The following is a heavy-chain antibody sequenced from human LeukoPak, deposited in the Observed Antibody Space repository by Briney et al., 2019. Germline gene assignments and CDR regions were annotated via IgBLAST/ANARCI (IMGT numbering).Heavy chain of an antibody. J-gene: IGHJ4*02. CDR2: IKRTTDGGTT. CDR3: TTDPGDYPDH. Sequence: PGGSLRLSCAASGFTFSNAWMTWVRQAPGKGLEWVGRIKRTTDGGTTDYAAPVKGRFTISRDDSKTTLYLQLSSLKTEDTAVYYCTTDPGDYPDHWGQGTLVTVSS. V-gene: IGHV3-15*07. CDR1: GFTFSNAW.